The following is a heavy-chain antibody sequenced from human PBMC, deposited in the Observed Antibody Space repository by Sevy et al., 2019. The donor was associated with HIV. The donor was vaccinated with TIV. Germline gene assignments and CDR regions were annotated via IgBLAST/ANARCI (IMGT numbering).Heavy chain of an antibody. J-gene: IGHJ4*02. D-gene: IGHD2-15*01. Sequence: GGSLRLSCAASGFTFSSYSMNWVRQAPGKGLEWVSYISSSSIYIYYADSVKGRFTISRDNAKNSLYLQMNSLGAEDTAVYYCARDPGFYCSGGSCYPRYYFDYWGQGTLVTVSS. CDR3: ARDPGFYCSGGSCYPRYYFDY. CDR2: ISSSSIYI. CDR1: GFTFSSYS. V-gene: IGHV3-21*01.